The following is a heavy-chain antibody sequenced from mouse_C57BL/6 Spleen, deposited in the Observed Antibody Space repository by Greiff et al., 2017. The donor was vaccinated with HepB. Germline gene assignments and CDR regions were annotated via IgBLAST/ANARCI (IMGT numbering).Heavy chain of an antibody. V-gene: IGHV5-4*01. D-gene: IGHD2-2*01. CDR1: GFTFSSYA. CDR3: AREAVTTELYFDY. J-gene: IGHJ2*01. Sequence: EVQLVESGGGLVKPGGSLKLSCAASGFTFSSYAMSWVRQTPEKRLEWVATISDGGSYTYYPDNVKGRFTISRDNAKNNLYLQMSHLKSEDTAMYYCAREAVTTELYFDYWGQGTTLTVSS. CDR2: ISDGGSYT.